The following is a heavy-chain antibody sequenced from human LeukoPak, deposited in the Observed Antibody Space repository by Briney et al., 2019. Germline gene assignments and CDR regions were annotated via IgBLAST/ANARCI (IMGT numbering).Heavy chain of an antibody. V-gene: IGHV3-21*01. J-gene: IGHJ3*02. CDR1: GFNFTNYN. CDR2: IHSSSGSI. CDR3: ARDLAWDAFDI. Sequence: GGSLRLSCAASGFNFTNYNMNWVRQAPGKGLEWVSSIHSSSGSIYYADSLKGRFTISRDNTKNSLYLQMNSLRAEDTAVYYCARDLAWDAFDIWGQGTMVTVSS.